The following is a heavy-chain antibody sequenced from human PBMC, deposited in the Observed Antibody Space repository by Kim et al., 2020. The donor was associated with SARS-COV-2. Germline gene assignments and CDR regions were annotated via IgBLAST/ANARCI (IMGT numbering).Heavy chain of an antibody. V-gene: IGHV5-51*01. CDR3: ARHVPAGGWFDP. D-gene: IGHD2-2*01. J-gene: IGHJ5*02. Sequence: TRTRPSFHGQVTITAEKSISTAYLQWSSLKASDTAMYYCARHVPAGGWFDPWGQGTLVTVSS. CDR2: T.